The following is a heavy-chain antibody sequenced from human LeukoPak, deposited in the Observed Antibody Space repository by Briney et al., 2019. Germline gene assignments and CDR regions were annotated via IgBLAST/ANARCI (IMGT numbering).Heavy chain of an antibody. V-gene: IGHV5-51*01. CDR2: IYIGDSDT. Sequence: GESLKISCKGSGYSFTSYWIGWVRQMPGKGLEWMGIIYIGDSDTRYSPSFQGQVTISADKSIGTAYLQWSSLKASDTAMYYCARGYCSNGVCYRDSFDFWGQGTLVTVSS. CDR3: ARGYCSNGVCYRDSFDF. J-gene: IGHJ4*02. CDR1: GYSFTSYW. D-gene: IGHD2-8*01.